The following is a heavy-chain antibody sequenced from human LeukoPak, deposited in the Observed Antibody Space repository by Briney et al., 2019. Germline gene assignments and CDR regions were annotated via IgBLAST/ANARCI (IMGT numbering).Heavy chain of an antibody. Sequence: SETLSLTCTVSGGSVTDYYWSWIRQSPGKGLEWIGYIYYTGTSYNPSLKSRVTISADTSKNQFSLKLISVTAADTAVYYCARHLRITMIVVVITSWFDPWGQGTLVTVSS. CDR1: GGSVTDYY. CDR3: ARHLRITMIVVVITSWFDP. J-gene: IGHJ5*02. D-gene: IGHD3-22*01. V-gene: IGHV4-59*02. CDR2: IYYTGT.